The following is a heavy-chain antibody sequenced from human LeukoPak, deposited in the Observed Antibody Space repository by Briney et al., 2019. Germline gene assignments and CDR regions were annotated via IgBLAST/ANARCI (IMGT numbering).Heavy chain of an antibody. V-gene: IGHV3-30*02. CDR1: GFTFSSYG. J-gene: IGHJ4*02. CDR3: AKALLPFATVTAHSDY. Sequence: GGSLRLSCAASGFTFSSYGMHWVRQAPGKWLEWVAFIRYDGSNKYYADSVKGRFTISRDNSKNTLYLQMNSLRAEDTAVYYCAKALLPFATVTAHSDYWGQGTLVTVSS. CDR2: IRYDGSNK. D-gene: IGHD4-17*01.